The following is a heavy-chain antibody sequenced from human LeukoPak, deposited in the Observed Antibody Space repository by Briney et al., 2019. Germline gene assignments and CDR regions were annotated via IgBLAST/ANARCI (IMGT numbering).Heavy chain of an antibody. D-gene: IGHD6-13*01. J-gene: IGHJ4*02. CDR2: INPSGGST. Sequence: ASVKVSCKASGYTFTSYYMHWVRQAPGQGLEWMGIINPSGGSTSYAQKFQGRVTMTRDTPTSTVYMELSSLRSEDTAVYYCARSSSSWDLFDYWGQGTLVTVSS. V-gene: IGHV1-46*01. CDR1: GYTFTSYY. CDR3: ARSSSSWDLFDY.